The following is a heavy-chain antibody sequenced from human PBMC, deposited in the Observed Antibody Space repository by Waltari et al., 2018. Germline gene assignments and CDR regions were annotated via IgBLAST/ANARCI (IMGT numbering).Heavy chain of an antibody. Sequence: GFTFSSYAMSWVRQAPGKGLEWVSAISGSGGSTYYADSVKGRFTISRDNSKNTLYLQMNSLRAEDTAVYYCAKDLTPPGSSGWYADAFDIWGQGTMVTVSS. CDR3: AKDLTPPGSSGWYADAFDI. D-gene: IGHD6-19*01. CDR2: ISGSGGST. J-gene: IGHJ3*02. CDR1: GFTFSSYA. V-gene: IGHV3-23*01.